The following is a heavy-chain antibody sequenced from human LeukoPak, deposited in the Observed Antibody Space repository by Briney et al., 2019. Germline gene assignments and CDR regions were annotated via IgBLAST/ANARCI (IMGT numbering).Heavy chain of an antibody. CDR2: INPNSGGT. V-gene: IGHV1-2*02. J-gene: IGHJ3*02. D-gene: IGHD3-22*01. CDR3: AREAPITMIGVVNDAFDI. Sequence: ASVKVSCKASGYTFTGYYMHWVRQAPGQGLEWMGWINPNSGGTNYAQKFQGRVTMTRDTSISTAYMELSRLRSDDTAVYYCAREAPITMIGVVNDAFDIWGQGTMVTVSS. CDR1: GYTFTGYY.